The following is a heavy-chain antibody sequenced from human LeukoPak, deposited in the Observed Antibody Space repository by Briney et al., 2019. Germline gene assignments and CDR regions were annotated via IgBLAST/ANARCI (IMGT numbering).Heavy chain of an antibody. CDR3: ARRLRFGEFDP. Sequence: PSETLSLTCTVSGGSISSSSYYWGWIRQPPGKGLEWIGSIYYSGTTYYNPSLKSRVTISADTSKNQFSLKLSSVTAADTAVYFCARRLRFGEFDPWGQGTLVTVSS. J-gene: IGHJ5*02. CDR1: GGSISSSSYY. CDR2: IYYSGTT. D-gene: IGHD3-10*01. V-gene: IGHV4-39*01.